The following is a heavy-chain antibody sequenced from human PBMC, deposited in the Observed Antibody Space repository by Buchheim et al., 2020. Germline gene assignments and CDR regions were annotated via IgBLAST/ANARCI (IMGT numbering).Heavy chain of an antibody. CDR1: GFTFSSYG. Sequence: VQLVESGGGLVQPGGSLRLSCAASGFTFSSYGMHWARQAPGKGLEWVAVISYDGSNKYYADSVKGRFTISRDNSKNTLYLQMNSLRAEDTAVYYCARGLLTAIHYYYGMDVWGQGTT. CDR2: ISYDGSNK. V-gene: IGHV3-30*03. CDR3: ARGLLTAIHYYYGMDV. D-gene: IGHD2-21*02. J-gene: IGHJ6*02.